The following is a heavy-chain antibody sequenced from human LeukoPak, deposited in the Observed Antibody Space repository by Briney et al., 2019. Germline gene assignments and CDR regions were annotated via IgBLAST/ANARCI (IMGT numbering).Heavy chain of an antibody. CDR2: ISSSSSTI. Sequence: SGGSLRLSCTASGFTLSSYSMNWVRQAPGKGLEWVSYISSSSSTIYYADSVKGRFTISRDNAKNSLYLQMSSLRDEDTAVYYCARANGMDVWGQGTTVTVSS. V-gene: IGHV3-48*02. J-gene: IGHJ6*02. CDR3: ARANGMDV. CDR1: GFTLSSYS.